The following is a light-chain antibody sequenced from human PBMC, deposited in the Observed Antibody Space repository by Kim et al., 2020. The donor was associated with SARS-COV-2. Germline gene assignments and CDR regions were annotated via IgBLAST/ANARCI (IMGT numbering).Light chain of an antibody. CDR3: CSYAGNYTSWV. J-gene: IGLJ3*02. CDR2: DFS. V-gene: IGLV2-11*01. Sequence: HSATISCTAPSRDVGSYRYVSWYPQHPGKAPKLMIYDFSMRPSGAPDRFSVSKSGNTASLTISGLQAEDEADYYCCSYAGNYTSWVFGGGTQLTVL. CDR1: SRDVGSYRY.